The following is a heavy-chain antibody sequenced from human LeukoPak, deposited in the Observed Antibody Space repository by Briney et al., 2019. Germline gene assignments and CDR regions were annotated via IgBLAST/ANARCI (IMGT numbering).Heavy chain of an antibody. CDR2: IYWDDDK. D-gene: IGHD2-15*01. CDR3: VHNGRYCSGGTCYSLAFDY. CDR1: GFSLSTSGVG. J-gene: IGHJ4*02. V-gene: IGHV2-5*02. Sequence: SGPTLVNPTQTLTLTCTFSGFSLSTSGVGVGWIRQPPGKALEWLAVIYWDDDKRFRPSLKNRLTITKDTSKNQVVLTMTTMDPVDTATYFCVHNGRYCSGGTCYSLAFDYWGQGTLVTVSS.